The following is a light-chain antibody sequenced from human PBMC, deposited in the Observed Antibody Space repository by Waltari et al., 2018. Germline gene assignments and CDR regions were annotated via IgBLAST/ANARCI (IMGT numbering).Light chain of an antibody. J-gene: IGLJ2*01. CDR1: KSDFGRYNS. CDR3: SSYSSSSTFEV. V-gene: IGLV2-18*02. Sequence: QSALTQPPSVSGSPGQTVTISCTGTKSDFGRYNSVSWYQKPPGTAPKLMIYEVNNRPSGVPDRFSGSKSGNTASLTISGLQAEDEADYYCSSYSSSSTFEVFGGGTKLTVL. CDR2: EVN.